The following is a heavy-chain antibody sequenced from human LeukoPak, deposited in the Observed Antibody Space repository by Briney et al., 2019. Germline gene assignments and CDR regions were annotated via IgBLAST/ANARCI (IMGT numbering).Heavy chain of an antibody. D-gene: IGHD6-25*01. CDR1: GGSISSYY. V-gene: IGHV4-59*01. Sequence: PSETLSLTCTVSGGSISSYYWSWIRQPPGKGLEWIGDIYDGGSTNYNPSLKSRVTISVDTSKNQFSLKLSSVTAADTAVYYCAREWSSGWAEFDYWGQGTLVTVSS. J-gene: IGHJ4*02. CDR2: IYDGGST. CDR3: AREWSSGWAEFDY.